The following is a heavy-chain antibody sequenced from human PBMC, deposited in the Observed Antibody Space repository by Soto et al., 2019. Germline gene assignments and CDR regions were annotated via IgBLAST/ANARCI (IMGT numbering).Heavy chain of an antibody. J-gene: IGHJ4*02. CDR3: AKRRGAGGHFDY. CDR1: GFTFSSYA. V-gene: IGHV3-23*01. D-gene: IGHD2-15*01. CDR2: VSIGGST. Sequence: DVQLLESGGGLVQPEGSLRLSCAASGFTFSSYAMGWVRQGPGKGLEWVAVVSIGGSTHYADSVRGRFTISRDNSKNTLSLQMNSLTAEDTAVYFCAKRRGAGGHFDYWGKGDLVTVSS.